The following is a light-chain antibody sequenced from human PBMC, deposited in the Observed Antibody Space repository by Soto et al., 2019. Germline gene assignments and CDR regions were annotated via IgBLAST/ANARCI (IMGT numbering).Light chain of an antibody. J-gene: IGKJ1*01. V-gene: IGKV3-11*01. CDR2: DAS. CDR3: QQRSEWPRT. Sequence: EIVLTQSPATLSLSPGERATLSCRASQSISSSLAWYQQKPGQAPRLLIYDASTRATGFPARFSGSGSGTDFTLTIGSLEPEDFAVCYCQQRSEWPRTFGQGTKVEIK. CDR1: QSISSS.